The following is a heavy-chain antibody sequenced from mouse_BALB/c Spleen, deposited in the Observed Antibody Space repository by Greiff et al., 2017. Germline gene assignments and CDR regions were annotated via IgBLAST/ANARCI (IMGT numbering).Heavy chain of an antibody. CDR2: ISSGGSYT. CDR1: GFTFSSYG. V-gene: IGHV5-6*01. CDR3: ARRVGGFAY. Sequence: EVQLVESGGDLVKPGGSLKLSCAASGFTFSSYGMSWVRQTPDKRLEWVATISSGGSYTYYPDSVKGRFTISRDNAKNTLYLQMSSLKSEDTAMYYCARRVGGFAYWGQGTLVTVSA. J-gene: IGHJ3*01. D-gene: IGHD1-1*02.